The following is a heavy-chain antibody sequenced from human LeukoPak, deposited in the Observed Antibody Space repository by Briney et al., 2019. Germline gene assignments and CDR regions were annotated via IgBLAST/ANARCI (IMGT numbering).Heavy chain of an antibody. CDR2: ISAYNGYT. Sequence: GASVTVSCTASAYTFTIYGISWVRQAPGQGLEWMGWISAYNGYTKSAQNLQGRVTMTTDTSTSTAYMELRSLRSDDTTVYDCARNDSSAYDYWGQGTLVTVSS. V-gene: IGHV1-18*01. J-gene: IGHJ4*02. CDR3: ARNDSSAYDY. D-gene: IGHD2-15*01. CDR1: AYTFTIYG.